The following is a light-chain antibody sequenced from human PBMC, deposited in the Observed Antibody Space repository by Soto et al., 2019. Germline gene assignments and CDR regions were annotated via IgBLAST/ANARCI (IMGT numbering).Light chain of an antibody. CDR1: QGIGSY. V-gene: IGKV1-9*01. CDR3: QQVNAYPWT. J-gene: IGKJ1*01. Sequence: DIRLTQSPSFLSASVGDRVTITCRASQGIGSYLAWYQQKPGKAPKLLIYAASTLQSGVPSRFSGSGSGTEFTLTISSLQPEDFASYYCQQVNAYPWTFGQGTKVEIE. CDR2: AAS.